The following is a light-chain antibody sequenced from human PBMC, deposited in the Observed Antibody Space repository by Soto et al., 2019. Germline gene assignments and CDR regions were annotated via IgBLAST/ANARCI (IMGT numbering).Light chain of an antibody. Sequence: QSVLTQPASVSGSPGQSITISCSGTSSDVGCYNYVSWYQQHPGKAPKLMIYAVSNRPSGVSNRFSGSKSGNTASLTLPGLQAEYEADSYCYSYTGSSTLPGLGRGTKLTLL. V-gene: IGLV2-14*01. CDR1: SSDVGCYNY. J-gene: IGLJ2*01. CDR3: YSYTGSSTLPG. CDR2: AVS.